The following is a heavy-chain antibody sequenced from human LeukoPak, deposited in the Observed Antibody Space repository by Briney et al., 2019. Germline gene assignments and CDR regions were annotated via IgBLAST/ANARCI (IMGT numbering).Heavy chain of an antibody. V-gene: IGHV3-7*01. J-gene: IGHJ4*02. CDR1: GFIFSTYW. D-gene: IGHD6-19*01. CDR2: IKQDGSET. Sequence: GGSLRLSCAASGFIFSTYWMTWVRQALGKGLEWVANIKQDGSETYYVDPVKGRFTISRDNAKNSLYLQMHSLRAEDTAVYYCVREGTTVALFDYWGQGSLVTVSS. CDR3: VREGTTVALFDY.